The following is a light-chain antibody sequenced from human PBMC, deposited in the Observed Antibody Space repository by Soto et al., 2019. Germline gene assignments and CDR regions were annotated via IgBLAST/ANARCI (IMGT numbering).Light chain of an antibody. CDR2: GNR. V-gene: IGLV1-40*01. J-gene: IGLJ3*02. CDR3: QAYDYSLTASV. CDR1: SSNLGAGYD. Sequence: QPVLTQPPSVSGAPGQRVTLSCTGNSSNLGAGYDVHWYQQLPGAAPKLVIFGNRNRPSGVPERFSGSKSGTSASLAITGLQAEDEAHYYCQAYDYSLTASVFGGWTKLTVL.